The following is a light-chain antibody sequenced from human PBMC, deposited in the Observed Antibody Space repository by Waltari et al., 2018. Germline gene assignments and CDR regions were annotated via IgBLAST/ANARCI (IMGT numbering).Light chain of an antibody. V-gene: IGKV1-5*03. CDR2: KAS. CDR3: QQYNSYSLLT. Sequence: DIQMTQSPSTLSASVGDRFTITCRASQSISNWLAWYQQKPGKAPKLLIYKASTLESGVPSRFSGSGSGTEFTLTSSSLQPDDFATYYCQQYNSYSLLTFGGGTKVEIK. J-gene: IGKJ4*01. CDR1: QSISNW.